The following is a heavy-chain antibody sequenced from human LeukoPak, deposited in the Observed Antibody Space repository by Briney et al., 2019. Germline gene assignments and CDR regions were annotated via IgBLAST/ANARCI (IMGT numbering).Heavy chain of an antibody. CDR2: IYYSGST. D-gene: IGHD3-10*01. J-gene: IGHJ4*02. Sequence: SETLSLTCTVSGGSISSSSYYWGWIRQPPGKGLEWIGSIYYSGSTYYNPSLKSRVTISVDKSKNQFSLKLSSVTAADTAVYYCARWGYGSGSYGIDYWGQGTLVTVSS. V-gene: IGHV4-39*07. CDR3: ARWGYGSGSYGIDY. CDR1: GGSISSSSYY.